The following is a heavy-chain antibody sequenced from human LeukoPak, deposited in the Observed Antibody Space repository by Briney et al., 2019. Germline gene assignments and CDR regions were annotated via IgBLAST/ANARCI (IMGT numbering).Heavy chain of an antibody. Sequence: HPGGSLRLSCAVSGFTFSSYWMSWVRQAPGKGLEWVANIKQDGSEKYLVDSVKGRFTISRDNAKNSLYLQMESLRAEDTAVYYCARGEYYYDGGYWGQGTLGTVSS. D-gene: IGHD3-22*01. CDR2: IKQDGSEK. CDR3: ARGEYYYDGGY. J-gene: IGHJ4*02. CDR1: GFTFSSYW. V-gene: IGHV3-7*04.